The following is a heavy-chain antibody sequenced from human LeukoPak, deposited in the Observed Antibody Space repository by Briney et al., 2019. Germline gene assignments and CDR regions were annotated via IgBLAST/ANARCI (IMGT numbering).Heavy chain of an antibody. Sequence: PSETLSLTCTVSGDSISTSNSYWGWIRQPPGKGLEWIGSIYYSGNTYYNASLKSRVTISVDTSKNQFSLKLSSVTAADTAVYYCARGRRITIFGVVIIPRFDYWGQGTLVTVSS. D-gene: IGHD3-3*01. V-gene: IGHV4-39*07. CDR1: GDSISTSNSY. J-gene: IGHJ4*02. CDR3: ARGRRITIFGVVIIPRFDY. CDR2: IYYSGNT.